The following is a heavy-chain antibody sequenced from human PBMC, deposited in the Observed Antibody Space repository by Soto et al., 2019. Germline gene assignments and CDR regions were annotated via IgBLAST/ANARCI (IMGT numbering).Heavy chain of an antibody. CDR2: INPNSGGT. J-gene: IGHJ6*02. D-gene: IGHD6-13*01. CDR1: GYTFNGYY. V-gene: IGHV1-2*04. Sequence: GASVKVSCKSSGYTFNGYYMHWVRQAPEQGLEWMGWINPNSGGTNYAQKFQGWVTMTRDTSISTAYMELSRLRSDDTAVYYCARDLRSSSWYTYYYYGMDVWGQGTTVTVSS. CDR3: ARDLRSSSWYTYYYYGMDV.